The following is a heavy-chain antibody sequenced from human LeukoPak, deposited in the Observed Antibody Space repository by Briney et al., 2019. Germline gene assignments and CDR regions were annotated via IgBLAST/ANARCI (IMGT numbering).Heavy chain of an antibody. CDR2: ISYSGST. D-gene: IGHD3-9*01. CDR3: ARGFDWLLSSYFDY. V-gene: IGHV4-61*01. Sequence: SETLSLTCTVSGGSVSSGSYYWSWIRQPPGKGLEWIGYISYSGSTSYNPSLKSRVTISVDTSKNQFSLKLSSVTAADTAVYYCARGFDWLLSSYFDYWGQGTLVTVSS. J-gene: IGHJ4*02. CDR1: GGSVSSGSYY.